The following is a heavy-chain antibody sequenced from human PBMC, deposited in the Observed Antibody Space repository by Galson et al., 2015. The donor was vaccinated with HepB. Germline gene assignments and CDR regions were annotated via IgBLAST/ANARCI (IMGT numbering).Heavy chain of an antibody. J-gene: IGHJ4*02. CDR3: AKGAHGYYGSGNYFDY. Sequence: SLRLSCAASGLTFSSYAMSWVRQAPGKGLEWVSAISGGGGSTNYADSVKGRFTISRDNSKNTLYLQMNSLRAEDTAVYYCAKGAHGYYGSGNYFDYWGQGTLVTVSS. D-gene: IGHD3-10*01. CDR2: ISGGGGST. V-gene: IGHV3-23*01. CDR1: GLTFSSYA.